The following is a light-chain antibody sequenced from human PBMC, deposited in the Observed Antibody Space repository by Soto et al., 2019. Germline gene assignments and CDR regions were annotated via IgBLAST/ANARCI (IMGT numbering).Light chain of an antibody. CDR2: CAS. J-gene: IGKJ5*01. CDR3: QQYNNWPPVT. CDR1: QSVSNN. Sequence: ETVMTQSPGTLSVSPGERVTLSCRASQSVSNNLAWYQQRSGQAPRLLIYCASTRATGVPARFSGSGSGTDFTLTISSLQSEDFAVYYCQQYNNWPPVTFCQGTRLEIK. V-gene: IGKV3-15*01.